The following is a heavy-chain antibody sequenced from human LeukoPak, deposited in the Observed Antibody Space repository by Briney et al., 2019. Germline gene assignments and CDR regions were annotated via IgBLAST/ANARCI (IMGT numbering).Heavy chain of an antibody. Sequence: GGSLRLSCETSGFTFRTYAMNWVRQAPGKGLEWVASINHNGNVNYYVDSVKGRFTISRDNAKNSLYLQMSNLRAEDTAVYFCARGGGLDVWGQGATVTVSS. CDR3: ARGGGLDV. J-gene: IGHJ6*02. CDR2: INHNGNVN. CDR1: GFTFRTYA. D-gene: IGHD3-16*01. V-gene: IGHV3-7*03.